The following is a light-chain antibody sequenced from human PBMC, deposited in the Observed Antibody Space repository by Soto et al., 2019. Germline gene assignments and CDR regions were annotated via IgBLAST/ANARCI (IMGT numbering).Light chain of an antibody. CDR1: QSISNSY. CDR2: AVS. CDR3: QQYGRSPYT. J-gene: IGKJ2*01. Sequence: EIVLTQSPGTLSLSPGERATLSCRASQSISNSYLAWYQQKPGQAPRLLIYAVSSRATGIPDRFSGSGSGTDFTLPISRLEPEDFAVYYCQQYGRSPYTFGQGTKVEIK. V-gene: IGKV3-20*01.